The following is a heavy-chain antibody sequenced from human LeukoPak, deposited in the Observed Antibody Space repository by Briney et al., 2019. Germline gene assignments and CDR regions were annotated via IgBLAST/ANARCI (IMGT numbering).Heavy chain of an antibody. J-gene: IGHJ3*02. V-gene: IGHV4-59*08. CDR3: ATNRVGTYDRPFDI. D-gene: IGHD1-26*01. Sequence: SETLSLTCIVSGGSIISHYWSWIRQPPGKGLEWIGDIHYTGTTKYNPSVKSRVTISIDTSKNQFSLELSSVTATDTAVYFCATNRVGTYDRPFDIWGQGTMVTVSS. CDR2: IHYTGTT. CDR1: GGSIISHY.